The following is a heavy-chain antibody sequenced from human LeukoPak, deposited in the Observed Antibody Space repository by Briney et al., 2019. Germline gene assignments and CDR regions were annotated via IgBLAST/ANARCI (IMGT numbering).Heavy chain of an antibody. J-gene: IGHJ4*02. Sequence: AGGSLRLSCAASGFTFSSYSMNWFRQAPGKGLEWVSSMSNSGSYIYYAESVQGRFTISRDNAKNSLFLQMNSLRDEDTAVYYCARDQIWAGGYIDYWGQGTLVTVSS. V-gene: IGHV3-21*01. D-gene: IGHD2-8*02. CDR1: GFTFSSYS. CDR3: ARDQIWAGGYIDY. CDR2: MSNSGSYI.